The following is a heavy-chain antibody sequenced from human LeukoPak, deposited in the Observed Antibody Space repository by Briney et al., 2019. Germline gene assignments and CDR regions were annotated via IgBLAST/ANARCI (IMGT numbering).Heavy chain of an antibody. D-gene: IGHD3-3*01. CDR1: GGSISSYY. CDR2: IYYSGST. J-gene: IGHJ4*02. V-gene: IGHV4-59*01. CDR3: ARGYDFWSGYYPPYFDY. Sequence: SETLSLTCTVSGGSISSYYWSWIRQPPGKGLEWIGYIYYSGSTNYNPSLKSRVTISVDTSKNQFSLKLSSVIAADTAVYYCARGYDFWSGYYPPYFDYWGQGTLVTVSS.